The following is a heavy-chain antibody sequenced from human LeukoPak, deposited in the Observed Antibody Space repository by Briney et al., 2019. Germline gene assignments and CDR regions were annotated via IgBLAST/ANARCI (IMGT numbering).Heavy chain of an antibody. Sequence: SGTLSLTCTVSGGSISSYYWSWIRQPPGKGLEWIGHIYYSGSTNNNPSLKSRVTISVHTSQHQFSLKLRSVTAADTAVYYCASGRDSSGWDHWYFVLWGRGTLVTVSS. CDR1: GGSISSYY. V-gene: IGHV4-59*01. CDR2: IYYSGST. D-gene: IGHD6-19*01. CDR3: ASGRDSSGWDHWYFVL. J-gene: IGHJ2*01.